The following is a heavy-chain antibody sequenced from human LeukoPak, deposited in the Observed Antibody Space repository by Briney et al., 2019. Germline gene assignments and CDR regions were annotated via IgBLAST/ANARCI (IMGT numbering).Heavy chain of an antibody. CDR2: ISSSGSTI. D-gene: IGHD6-19*01. V-gene: IGHV3-11*04. Sequence: LSLTCTVSGGSISSYYWSWIRQPPGKGLEWVSYISSSGSTISHADSVKGRFTISRDNAKNSLYLQMNSLRVEDTAVYYCARGGDTGWYTNFDSWGQGTLVTVSS. CDR3: ARGGDTGWYTNFDS. CDR1: GGSISSYY. J-gene: IGHJ4*02.